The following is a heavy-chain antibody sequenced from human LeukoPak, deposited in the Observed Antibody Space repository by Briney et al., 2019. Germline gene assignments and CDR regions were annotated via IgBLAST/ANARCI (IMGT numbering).Heavy chain of an antibody. CDR2: MNPNSGNT. D-gene: IGHD6-19*01. CDR1: GYTFTSYD. Sequence: ASVKVSCKAPGYTFTSYDINWVRQATGQGLEWMGWMNPNSGNTGYAQKFQGRVTMTRNTSISTAYMELSSLRSEDTAVYYCARGLVRQWLVFVYWGQGTLLTVSS. V-gene: IGHV1-8*01. J-gene: IGHJ4*02. CDR3: ARGLVRQWLVFVY.